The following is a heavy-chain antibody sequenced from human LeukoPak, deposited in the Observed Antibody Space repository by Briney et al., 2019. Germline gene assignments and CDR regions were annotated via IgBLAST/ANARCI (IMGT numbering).Heavy chain of an antibody. Sequence: GGSLRLSCAASGFIFSSFTMNCVRQAPGKGLEWVSSMSSDSKSIYYADSVKGRFTISRDNAKNSLFLQMDSLRAEDTALCYCTRGSYGDYGYWGQGTLVTVSS. CDR3: TRGSYGDYGY. J-gene: IGHJ4*02. CDR1: GFIFSSFT. V-gene: IGHV3-21*01. CDR2: MSSDSKSI. D-gene: IGHD4-17*01.